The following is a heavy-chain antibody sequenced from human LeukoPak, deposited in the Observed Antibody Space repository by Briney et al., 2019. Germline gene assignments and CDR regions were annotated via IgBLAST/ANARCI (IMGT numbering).Heavy chain of an antibody. J-gene: IGHJ4*02. CDR1: GFIFSNYG. D-gene: IGHD3-3*01. V-gene: IGHV3-23*01. CDR3: AKDLYLRDFWSGYLDH. CDR2: ISASGSAT. Sequence: GGSLRLSCAASGFIFSNYGMNWVRQAPGKGLEWVAAISASGSATSYADSVRGRFTISRDNSKSTTYLQMNSLRAEDTAVFYCAKDLYLRDFWSGYLDHWSQGIPVTVST.